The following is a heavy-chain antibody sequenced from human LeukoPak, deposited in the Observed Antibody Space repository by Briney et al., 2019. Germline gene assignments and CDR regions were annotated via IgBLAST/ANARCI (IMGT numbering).Heavy chain of an antibody. CDR2: ISYDGSNK. V-gene: IGHV3-30-3*01. CDR3: ARDPPYYDILTGYYKPDHDGDY. D-gene: IGHD3-9*01. J-gene: IGHJ4*02. CDR1: GFTFSSYA. Sequence: PGGSLRLSCAASGFTFSSYAMHWVRQAPGKGLEWVAVISYDGSNKYYADSVKGRFTISRDNSKNTLYLQMNSLRAEDTAVYYCARDPPYYDILTGYYKPDHDGDYWGQGTLVTVSS.